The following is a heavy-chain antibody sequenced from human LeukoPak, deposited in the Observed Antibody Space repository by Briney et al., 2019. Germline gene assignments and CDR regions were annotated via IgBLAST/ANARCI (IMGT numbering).Heavy chain of an antibody. CDR1: GYTFTGYY. V-gene: IGHV1-2*02. Sequence: GASVKVSCKASGYTFTGYYMHWVRQAPGQGLEWMGWINPNSGGTNYAQKFQGRVTMTRDTSISTAYMELSRLRSDDTAVYYCAANSGSYPDAFDIWGQGTMVTVSS. D-gene: IGHD1-26*01. J-gene: IGHJ3*02. CDR2: INPNSGGT. CDR3: AANSGSYPDAFDI.